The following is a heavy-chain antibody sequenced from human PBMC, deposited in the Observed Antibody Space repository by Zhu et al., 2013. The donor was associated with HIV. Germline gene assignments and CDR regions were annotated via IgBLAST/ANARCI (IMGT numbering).Heavy chain of an antibody. D-gene: IGHD6-6*01. J-gene: IGHJ3*02. Sequence: QVQLQESGPGLVKPSETLSLTCNVSGGSISSSSYYWGWIRQPPGKGLEWIGSIYYSGSTYYNPSLKSRVTISVDTSKNQFSLKLSSVTAADTAVYYCARVDSIAAFDIWGQGTMVTVSS. V-gene: IGHV4-39*07. CDR3: ARVDSIAAFDI. CDR2: IYYSGST. CDR1: GGSISSSSYY.